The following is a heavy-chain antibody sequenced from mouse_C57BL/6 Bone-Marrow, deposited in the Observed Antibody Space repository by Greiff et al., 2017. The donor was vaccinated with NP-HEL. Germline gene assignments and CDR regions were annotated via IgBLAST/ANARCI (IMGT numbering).Heavy chain of an antibody. CDR3: ARAYGNYLDY. V-gene: IGHV3-6*01. J-gene: IGHJ2*01. Sequence: EVKLMESGPGLVKPSQSLSLTCSVTGYSITSGYYWNWIRRFPGNKLEWVGPISYDGSNNYSPSLKNRITITRDTSKNQFFLKLTSVTAEDTATYYCARAYGNYLDYWGQGTTLTVSS. D-gene: IGHD2-10*02. CDR1: GYSITSGYY. CDR2: ISYDGSN.